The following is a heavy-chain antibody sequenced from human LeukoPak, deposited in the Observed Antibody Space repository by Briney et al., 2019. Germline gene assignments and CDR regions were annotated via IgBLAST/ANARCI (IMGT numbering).Heavy chain of an antibody. J-gene: IGHJ4*02. CDR3: ARPPYGSSKDGY. CDR1: GFTFSDYW. D-gene: IGHD3-10*01. CDR2: IKQGGSEK. V-gene: IGHV3-7*01. Sequence: GGSLRLSCSASGFTFSDYWMTWVRQAPGKGLEWVANIKQGGSEKYYVDSVKDRFTISRDNAKNSLYLQMNSLRAEDTAVYYCARPPYGSSKDGYWGQGTLVTVSS.